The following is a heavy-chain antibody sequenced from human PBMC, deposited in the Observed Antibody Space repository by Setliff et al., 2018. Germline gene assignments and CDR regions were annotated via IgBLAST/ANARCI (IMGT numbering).Heavy chain of an antibody. Sequence: ASVKVSCKASGYTFTYFGLSWVRQAPGQGLEWMGWISPYNGQTTYAQRFQGRITMTTDTSTDTAYMELRNLRSDDTAIYFCAKEPAVSLTEAVRRIYYDYAMDAWGQGTTVTVSS. CDR2: ISPYNGQT. D-gene: IGHD3-9*01. CDR3: AKEPAVSLTEAVRRIYYDYAMDA. V-gene: IGHV1-18*01. J-gene: IGHJ6*02. CDR1: GYTFTYFG.